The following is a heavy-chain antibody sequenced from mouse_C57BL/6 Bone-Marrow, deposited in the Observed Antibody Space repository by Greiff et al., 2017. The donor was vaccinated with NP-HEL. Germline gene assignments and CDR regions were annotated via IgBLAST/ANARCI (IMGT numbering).Heavy chain of an antibody. CDR1: GYTFTSYG. CDR3: ARGSNYVPAWFAY. V-gene: IGHV1-81*01. J-gene: IGHJ3*01. CDR2: IYPRSGNT. D-gene: IGHD2-5*01. Sequence: VKVVESGAELARPGASVKLSCKASGYTFTSYGISWVKQRTGQGLEWIGEIYPRSGNTYYNEKFKGKATLTADKSSSTAYMELRSLTSEDSAVYFCARGSNYVPAWFAYWGQGTLVTVSA.